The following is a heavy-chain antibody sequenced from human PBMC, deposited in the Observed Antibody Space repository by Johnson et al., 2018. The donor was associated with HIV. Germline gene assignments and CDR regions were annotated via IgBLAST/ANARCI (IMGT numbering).Heavy chain of an antibody. Sequence: VQLVESGGGVVQPGGSLRLSCAASGFTFSSYWMHWVRQAPGKGLVWVSRINSAGSSTSYADSVKGRFTISSDTAKNSLSLQMTSLRAEDTAVYFCASEVEYSILGGVWGQGTVVTVSS. CDR2: INSAGSST. CDR3: ASEVEYSILGGV. CDR1: GFTFSSYW. J-gene: IGHJ3*01. V-gene: IGHV3-74*02. D-gene: IGHD6-6*01.